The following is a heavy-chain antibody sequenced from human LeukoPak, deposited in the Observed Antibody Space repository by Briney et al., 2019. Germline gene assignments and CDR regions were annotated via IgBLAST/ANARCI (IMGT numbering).Heavy chain of an antibody. CDR1: GFTFSSYA. CDR2: IRGSGDNT. CDR3: AKDRQYSGSYFSWSFDY. D-gene: IGHD1-26*01. Sequence: GGSLRLSCAASGFTFSSYAMSWVRQAPGKGLEWVSAIRGSGDNTYYADSVKGRFTISRDNSKSTLYLQMNSLRAEDTAVYYCAKDRQYSGSYFSWSFDYWGQGTLVTVSS. J-gene: IGHJ4*02. V-gene: IGHV3-23*01.